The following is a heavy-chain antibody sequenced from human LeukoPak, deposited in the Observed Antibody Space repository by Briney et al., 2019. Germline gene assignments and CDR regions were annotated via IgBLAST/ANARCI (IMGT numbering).Heavy chain of an antibody. V-gene: IGHV3-33*01. CDR2: IWYDGSNK. J-gene: IGHJ4*02. D-gene: IGHD5-24*01. Sequence: HPGRSLRLSCAASGFTFSTYGMHWVRQAPGKGLEWVAVIWYDGSNKYYADSVKGRFTISRDNSKNTLYLQMNSLRAEDTAVYYCARDRWLQLSYFDYWGQGTLVTVSS. CDR3: ARDRWLQLSYFDY. CDR1: GFTFSTYG.